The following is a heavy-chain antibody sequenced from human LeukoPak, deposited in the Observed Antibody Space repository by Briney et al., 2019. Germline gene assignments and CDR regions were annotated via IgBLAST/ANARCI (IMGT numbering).Heavy chain of an antibody. V-gene: IGHV3-66*01. D-gene: IGHD4-4*01. J-gene: IGHJ4*02. Sequence: GGSLRLSCAASGFTVSSKYMSWVRQASGKGLEWVSVIYSGGNTRYADSVKGRFTISRDDSKNTLYLQMNSLRAEDTAMYYCARDVYGNNPFVYWGQGTLVTVSS. CDR1: GFTVSSKY. CDR3: ARDVYGNNPFVY. CDR2: IYSGGNT.